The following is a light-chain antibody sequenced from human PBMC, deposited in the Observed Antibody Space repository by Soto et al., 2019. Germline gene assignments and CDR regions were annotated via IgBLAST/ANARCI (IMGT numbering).Light chain of an antibody. CDR2: DAS. CDR1: QSISNW. CDR3: QQYNSRT. Sequence: QMTMYPSTLSASIGDRVTITCRASQSISNWLAWYQQQPGKAPKLLIYDASSLESGVPSRFSGSGSGTEFTLTISSLQPDDFATYYCQQYNSRTFGQRTKVDI. J-gene: IGKJ1*01. V-gene: IGKV1-5*01.